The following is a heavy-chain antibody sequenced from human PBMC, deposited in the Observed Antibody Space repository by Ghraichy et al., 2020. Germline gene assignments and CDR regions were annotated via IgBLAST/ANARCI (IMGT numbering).Heavy chain of an antibody. J-gene: IGHJ4*02. CDR2: ISSNGGST. CDR3: VNSGWQRGGTIGGVAFDF. Sequence: GESLNISCSASGLTFSNSAMHWVRQAPGKGLEYVSVISSNGGSTYYADSVKGRFTISRDNSKNTLYLQMSSLRPEDTAVYYCVNSGWQRGGTIGGVAFDFWGQGALVTVSS. D-gene: IGHD3-16*01. V-gene: IGHV3-64D*06. CDR1: GLTFSNSA.